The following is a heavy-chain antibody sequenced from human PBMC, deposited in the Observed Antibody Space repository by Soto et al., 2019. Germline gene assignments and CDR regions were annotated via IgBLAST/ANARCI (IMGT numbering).Heavy chain of an antibody. D-gene: IGHD2-2*01. CDR3: ASRYCSSTSCSHNWFNT. CDR1: GGSISSGSYY. J-gene: IGHJ5*02. CDR2: IYYSGST. Sequence: SETLSLTCTVSGGSISSGSYYWSWIRQHPGKGLEWIGYIYYSGSTYYNPSLKSRVTISVDTSKNQFSLKLSSVTAADTPVYYCASRYCSSTSCSHNWFNTWGQGTLGTVAS. V-gene: IGHV4-31*03.